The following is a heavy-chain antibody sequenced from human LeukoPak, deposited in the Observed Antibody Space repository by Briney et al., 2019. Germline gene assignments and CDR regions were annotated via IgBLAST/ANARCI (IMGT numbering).Heavy chain of an antibody. CDR3: ARLGCSGGSCYPGYYYYYYMDV. Sequence: SETLSLTCTVSGGSISSSSYYWGWIRQPPGKGLEWIGSIYYSGSTYYNPSLKSRVTISVDTSKNQFSLKLSSVTAADTAVYYCARLGCSGGSCYPGYYYYYYMDVWGKGTTVTISS. J-gene: IGHJ6*03. V-gene: IGHV4-39*01. CDR1: GGSISSSSYY. D-gene: IGHD2-15*01. CDR2: IYYSGST.